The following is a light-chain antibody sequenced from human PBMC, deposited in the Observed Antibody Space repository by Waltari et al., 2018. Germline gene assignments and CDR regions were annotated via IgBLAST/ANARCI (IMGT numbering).Light chain of an antibody. Sequence: QSALTQPASVSGSPGQSIPLSFTGSRIDVESYNLVSWDQQNPGKDPKLRIYEVNKRPSGGSYRFSGSKDGNTASLTISGLQADDEADYYCCSYAGTSIYVFGTGTKVTV. CDR3: CSYAGTSIYV. J-gene: IGLJ1*01. CDR1: RIDVESYNL. V-gene: IGLV2-23*02. CDR2: EVN.